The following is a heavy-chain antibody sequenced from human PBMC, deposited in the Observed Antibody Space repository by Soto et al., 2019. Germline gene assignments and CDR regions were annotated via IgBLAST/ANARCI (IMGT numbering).Heavy chain of an antibody. J-gene: IGHJ3*02. D-gene: IGHD2-8*01. CDR3: ARGVGIVLMVFAIGAWAFDI. Sequence: QVQLQQWGAGLLKPSETLSLTCAVYGGSFSGYYWSWIRQPPGKGLEWIGEINHSGSTNYNPSLKSRVTISVDTSKNHFSLKLSSVTAAETAVYSCARGVGIVLMVFAIGAWAFDIWGQGTMVTVSS. CDR1: GGSFSGYY. V-gene: IGHV4-34*01. CDR2: INHSGST.